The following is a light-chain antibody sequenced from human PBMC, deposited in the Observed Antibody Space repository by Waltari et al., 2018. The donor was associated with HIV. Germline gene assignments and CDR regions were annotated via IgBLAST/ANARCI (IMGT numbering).Light chain of an antibody. CDR3: QQDYEDSWT. J-gene: IGKJ1*01. CDR1: QSVRSW. CDR2: QAS. V-gene: IGKV1-5*03. Sequence: DIQMTQSPSTLSASVGDSVTITCRASQSVRSWLAWYQQKPGRAPKLLISQASTLDSGVPTRFSGSGSETDFTLTINDLQPDDSASYYCQQDYEDSWTFGQGTRVEIK.